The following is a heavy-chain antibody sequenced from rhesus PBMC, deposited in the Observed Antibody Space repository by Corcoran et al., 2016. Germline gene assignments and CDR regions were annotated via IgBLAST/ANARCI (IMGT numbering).Heavy chain of an antibody. D-gene: IGHD6-25*01. J-gene: IGHJ4*01. CDR1: GYSISSGYD. V-gene: IGHV4-76*01. Sequence: QLQLQESGPGLVKPSETLALTCAVSGYSISSGYDWSWIRQPPGKGLEWIGYIYGSSGSTTYNPSLKNRVTISKDPSKNQFSLKLSSVTAADTAVYYCARSAFIAAAGTLFDYWGQGVLVTVSS. CDR3: ARSAFIAAAGTLFDY. CDR2: IYGSSGST.